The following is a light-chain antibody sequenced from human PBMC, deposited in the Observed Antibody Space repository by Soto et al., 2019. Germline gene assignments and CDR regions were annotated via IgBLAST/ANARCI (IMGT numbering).Light chain of an antibody. J-gene: IGLJ2*01. Sequence: QAVVTQEPSLTVSPGGTVTLTCASSTGAVTSGYYPNWFQQKPGQAPRALIYSTSNQHSWTPARFSGSLLGGKAALTLSGVQPEDEDEYYCLLYYGGAQLVFGGGTKLTVL. CDR2: STS. CDR3: LLYYGGAQLV. V-gene: IGLV7-43*01. CDR1: TGAVTSGYY.